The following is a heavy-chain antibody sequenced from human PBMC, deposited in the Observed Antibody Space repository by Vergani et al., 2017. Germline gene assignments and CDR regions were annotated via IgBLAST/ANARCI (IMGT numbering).Heavy chain of an antibody. Sequence: QVQLQQWGGGLLKPSETLSLTCVVNGGSFTSYHWTWIRQSPGEGLEWVGDIDHTGRPDYNPSLKSRLTMSVDKSRNQFSLTLNSVTATDTAIYFCARVNTETNGHLYYYYYMVVGAQWPAVPFS. V-gene: IGHV4-34*01. J-gene: IGHJ6*03. CDR3: ARVNTETNGHLYYYYYMVV. D-gene: IGHD4-11*01. CDR1: GGSFTSYH. CDR2: IDHTGRP.